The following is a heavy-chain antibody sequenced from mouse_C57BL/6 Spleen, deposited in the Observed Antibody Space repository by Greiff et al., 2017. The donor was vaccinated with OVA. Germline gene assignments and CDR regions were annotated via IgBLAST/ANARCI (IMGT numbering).Heavy chain of an antibody. J-gene: IGHJ3*01. V-gene: IGHV1-15*01. Sequence: VQLQQSGAELVRPGASVTLSCKASGYTFTDYEMHWVKQTPVHGLEWIGAIDPETGGTAYNQKFKGKAILTADKSSSTAYMELRSLTSEDSAVYYCTRETLTSWCAYWGQGTLVTVSA. CDR1: GYTFTDYE. CDR3: TRETLTSWCAY. D-gene: IGHD4-1*01. CDR2: IDPETGGT.